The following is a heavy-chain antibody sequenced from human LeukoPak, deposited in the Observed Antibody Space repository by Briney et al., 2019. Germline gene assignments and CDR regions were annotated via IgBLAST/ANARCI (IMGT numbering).Heavy chain of an antibody. CDR1: GFTFSNYG. J-gene: IGHJ3*02. CDR2: IRYDGSNK. Sequence: PGGSLRLSCAASGFTFSNYGMHWVRQAPGKGLEWVAFIRYDGSNKYYADSVKGRFTISRDNSKNTLYLQMNSLRAEDTAVCYCAKARGDCSSTSCPRWEDAFDIWGQGTMVTVSS. V-gene: IGHV3-30*02. D-gene: IGHD2-2*01. CDR3: AKARGDCSSTSCPRWEDAFDI.